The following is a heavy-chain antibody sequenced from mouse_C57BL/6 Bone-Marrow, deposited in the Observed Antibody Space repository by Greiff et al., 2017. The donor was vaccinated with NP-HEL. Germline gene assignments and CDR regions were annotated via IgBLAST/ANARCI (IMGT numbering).Heavy chain of an antibody. CDR1: GFTFSDYY. CDR2: ISNGGGST. CDR3: ARPDYDSWYFDV. J-gene: IGHJ1*03. V-gene: IGHV5-12*01. D-gene: IGHD2-4*01. Sequence: EVQLVESGGGLVQPGGSLKLSCAASGFTFSDYYMYWVRQTPEKRLEWVAYISNGGGSTYYPDTVKGRFTISRDNAKNTLYLQMSRLKSEDTAMYYCARPDYDSWYFDVWGTGTTVTVSS.